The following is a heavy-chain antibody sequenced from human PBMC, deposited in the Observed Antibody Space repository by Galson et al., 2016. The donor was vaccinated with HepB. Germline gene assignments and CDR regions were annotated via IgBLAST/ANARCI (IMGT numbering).Heavy chain of an antibody. CDR3: ARYRAATAYSDY. Sequence: SGKVSCQASGYTFTGYGICWVRQAPGQGLEWMGWISSVNGNTTYAQRFQDRVTMTIDTSTSTAFMELRSLRSDDTAVYYCARYRAATAYSDYWGQGTVVTVSS. CDR1: GYTFTGYG. J-gene: IGHJ4*02. D-gene: IGHD6-25*01. CDR2: ISSVNGNT. V-gene: IGHV1-18*01.